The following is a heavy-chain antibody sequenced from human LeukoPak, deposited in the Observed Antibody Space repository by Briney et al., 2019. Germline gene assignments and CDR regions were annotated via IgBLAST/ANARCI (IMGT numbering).Heavy chain of an antibody. CDR2: ISGDGGST. CDR1: GFTFDDYA. J-gene: IGHJ6*02. D-gene: IGHD6-13*01. V-gene: IGHV3-43*02. Sequence: GGSLRLSCAASGFTFDDYAMHGVRHAPGKGLEWVSLISGDGGSTYYADSVKGRFTISRDYSKNSLYLQMNTLRTEDTALYYYAKDIAAAGPYYYEYSGTDVWGQGTTVTVSS. CDR3: AKDIAAAGPYYYEYSGTDV.